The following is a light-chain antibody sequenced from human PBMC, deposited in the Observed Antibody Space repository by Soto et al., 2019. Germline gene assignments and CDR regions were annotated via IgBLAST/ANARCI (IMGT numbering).Light chain of an antibody. J-gene: IGKJ5*01. V-gene: IGKV3-20*01. CDR3: QQYGSSPPIT. CDR1: QSVSSSY. CDR2: GAS. Sequence: EIVLTQSPGTLSLSPGERATLSCRASQSVSSSYLAWYQQKPGQAPRLLIYGASSRATGIPDRFSGSGSGTVFTLTISRLEPEDFAVYYCQQYGSSPPITCGQGTRLEIK.